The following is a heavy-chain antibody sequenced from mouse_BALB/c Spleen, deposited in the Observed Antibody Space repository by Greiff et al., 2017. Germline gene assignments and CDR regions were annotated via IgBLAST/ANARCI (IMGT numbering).Heavy chain of an antibody. D-gene: IGHD1-2*01. Sequence: ESGGGLVQPGGSRKLSCAASGFTFSSFGMHWVRQAPEKGLEWVAYISSGSSTIYYADTVKGRFTISRDNPKNTLFLQMTSLRSEDTAMYYCARSITTATFAYWGQGTLVTVSA. CDR2: ISSGSSTI. CDR3: ARSITTATFAY. J-gene: IGHJ3*01. CDR1: GFTFSSFG. V-gene: IGHV5-17*02.